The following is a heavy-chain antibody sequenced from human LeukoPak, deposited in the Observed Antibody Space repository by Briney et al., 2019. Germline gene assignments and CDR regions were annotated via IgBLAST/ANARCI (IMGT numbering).Heavy chain of an antibody. J-gene: IGHJ4*02. CDR1: GGSFSGYY. V-gene: IGHV4-34*01. Sequence: SETLSLTCAVYGGSFSGYYWSWIRQPPGKGLEWIGEINHSGSTNYNPSLKSRVTLSVDTSKNQFSLKLSSVTAADTAVYYCARLAVAGDYWGQGTLVTVSS. CDR2: INHSGST. D-gene: IGHD6-19*01. CDR3: ARLAVAGDY.